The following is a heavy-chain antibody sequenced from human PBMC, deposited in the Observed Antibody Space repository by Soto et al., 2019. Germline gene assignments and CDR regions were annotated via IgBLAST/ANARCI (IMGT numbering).Heavy chain of an antibody. CDR3: AKESDCSGGSCLSEYFQH. J-gene: IGHJ1*01. Sequence: LRLSCAASGFTFSSYGMHWVRQAPGKGLEWVAVISYDGSNKYYADSVKGRFTISRDNSKNTLYLQMNSLRAEDTAVYYCAKESDCSGGSCLSEYFQHWGRGTLVTVSS. V-gene: IGHV3-30*18. D-gene: IGHD2-15*01. CDR1: GFTFSSYG. CDR2: ISYDGSNK.